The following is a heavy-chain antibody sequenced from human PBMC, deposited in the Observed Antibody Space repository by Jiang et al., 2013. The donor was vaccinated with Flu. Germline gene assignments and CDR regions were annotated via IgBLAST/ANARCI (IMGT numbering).Heavy chain of an antibody. CDR2: IYPGDSETRY. CDR3: ARLGDCSNRRCPEPDFGY. J-gene: IGHJ4*02. CDR1: GYRFTNYW. Sequence: GAEVKKPGESLKISCKGSGYRFTNYWIGWVRQMPGKGLEWMGIIYPGDSETRYRYSPSFQGQVTISADKSISTAYLQWSTLKASDTAMYYCARLGDCSNRRCPEPDFGYWAREPWSPSP. D-gene: IGHD2-2*01. V-gene: IGHV5-51*01.